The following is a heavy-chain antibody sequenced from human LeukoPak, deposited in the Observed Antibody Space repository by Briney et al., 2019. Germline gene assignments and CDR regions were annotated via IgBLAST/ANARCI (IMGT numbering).Heavy chain of an antibody. CDR3: ARVDMVRGVIMGAFDY. D-gene: IGHD3-10*01. CDR2: IKQDGGEK. CDR1: GFTFSSYW. J-gene: IGHJ4*02. Sequence: PGGSLRLSCAASGFTFSSYWMSWVRQAPGKGLEWVANIKQDGGEKYYVDSVKGRFSISRDNAKNSLYLQMNSLRAEDTAVYYCARVDMVRGVIMGAFDYWGQGTLVTVSS. V-gene: IGHV3-7*01.